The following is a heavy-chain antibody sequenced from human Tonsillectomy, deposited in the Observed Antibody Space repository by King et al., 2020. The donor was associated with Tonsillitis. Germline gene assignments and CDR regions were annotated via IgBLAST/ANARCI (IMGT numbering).Heavy chain of an antibody. D-gene: IGHD6-19*01. CDR3: AHSSGWLFDY. CDR2: LYWDDDN. J-gene: IGHJ4*02. CDR1: GFSLSTSVVG. Sequence: TLKESGPTLVKPTQTLTLTCTFSGFSLSTSVVGVGWIRQPPGKAPEWLALLYWDDDNRYSPSLRSRLTLSKDTSKNQAVLTMTNMDPMDTATYYCAHSSGWLFDYWGQGTLVTVSS. V-gene: IGHV2-5*02.